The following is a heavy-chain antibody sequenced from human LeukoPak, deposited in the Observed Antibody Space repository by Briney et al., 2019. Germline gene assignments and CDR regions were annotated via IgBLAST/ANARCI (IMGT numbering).Heavy chain of an antibody. CDR2: IIPIFGTA. Sequence: GASVKVSYKASGGTFSSYAISWVRQAPGQGLEWMGGIIPIFGTANYAQKFQGRVTITADESTSTAYMELSSLRSEDTAVYYCARELLPDVTTSAFDIWGQGTMVTVSS. D-gene: IGHD4-17*01. CDR1: GGTFSSYA. J-gene: IGHJ3*02. V-gene: IGHV1-69*13. CDR3: ARELLPDVTTSAFDI.